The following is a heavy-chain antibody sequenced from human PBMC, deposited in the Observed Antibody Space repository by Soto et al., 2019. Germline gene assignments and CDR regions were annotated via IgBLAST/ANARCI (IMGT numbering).Heavy chain of an antibody. CDR2: IIQDGSQK. CDR3: ARGSTSFDY. D-gene: IGHD2-2*01. J-gene: IGHJ4*02. CDR1: GFTFNTYW. V-gene: IGHV3-7*01. Sequence: GGSLRLSCSGFTFNTYWMSWVRQAPGEGLEWVANIIQDGSQKNYVDSVRGRFTISRDNAKSSLYLQMNRLRAEDTAVYYCARGSTSFDYWGQGTLVTVSS.